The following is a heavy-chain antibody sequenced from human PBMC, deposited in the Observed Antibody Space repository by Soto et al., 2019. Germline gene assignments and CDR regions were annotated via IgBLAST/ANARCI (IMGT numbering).Heavy chain of an antibody. CDR1: GFTFSSYA. CDR3: ARAPRRGAYYFDY. Sequence: GGSLRLSCAASGFTFSSYAMHWVRQAPGKGLEWVAVISYDGSNKYYADSVKGRFTISRDNSKNTLYLQMNSLRAEDTAVYYCARAPRRGAYYFDYWGQGTLVTVSS. D-gene: IGHD1-26*01. CDR2: ISYDGSNK. V-gene: IGHV3-30-3*01. J-gene: IGHJ4*02.